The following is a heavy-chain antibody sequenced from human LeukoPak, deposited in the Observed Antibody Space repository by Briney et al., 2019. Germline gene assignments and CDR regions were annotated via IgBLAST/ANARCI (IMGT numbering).Heavy chain of an antibody. J-gene: IGHJ6*02. Sequence: GGSLRLSCAASGFTFSSYWMSWVRQAPGKGLEWVANIKQDGSEKYYVDSVKGRFTISRDNAKNSLYLQMNSLRAEDTAVYYCARESVLRYFDWLLYYYYGMDVWGQGTTVTVSS. D-gene: IGHD3-9*01. CDR3: ARESVLRYFDWLLYYYYGMDV. CDR1: GFTFSSYW. V-gene: IGHV3-7*03. CDR2: IKQDGSEK.